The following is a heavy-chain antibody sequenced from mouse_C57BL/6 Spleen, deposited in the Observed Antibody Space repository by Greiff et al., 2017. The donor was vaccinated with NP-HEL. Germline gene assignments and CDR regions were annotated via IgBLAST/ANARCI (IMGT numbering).Heavy chain of an antibody. CDR3: ARVYYEGSYAMDY. D-gene: IGHD2-4*01. CDR2: INPNNGGT. V-gene: IGHV1-18*01. J-gene: IGHJ4*01. Sequence: VQLKESGPELVKPGASVKIPCKASGYTFTDYNMDWVKQSHGKSLEWIGDINPNNGGTIYNQKFKGKATLTVDKSSSTAYMELRSLTSEDTAVYYCARVYYEGSYAMDYWGQGTSVTVSS. CDR1: GYTFTDYN.